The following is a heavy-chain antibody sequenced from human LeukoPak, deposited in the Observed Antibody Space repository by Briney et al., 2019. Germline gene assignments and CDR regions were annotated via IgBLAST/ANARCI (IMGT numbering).Heavy chain of an antibody. CDR3: ASPYYYSAGSPGRMDV. Sequence: GRSLRLSCSGSGFTFRSYGMHWVRQAPGQGFEWVAVISYDGRNKYCADSVKGRFTISRDNSNNTLYLQMNSLRAEDTAVYCCASPYYYSAGSPGRMDVWGQGTTVTVS. V-gene: IGHV3-30*03. J-gene: IGHJ6*02. D-gene: IGHD3-10*01. CDR1: GFTFRSYG. CDR2: ISYDGRNK.